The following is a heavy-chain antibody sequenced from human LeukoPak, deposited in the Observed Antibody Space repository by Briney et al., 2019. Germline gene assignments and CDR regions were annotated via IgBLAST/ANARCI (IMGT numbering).Heavy chain of an antibody. D-gene: IGHD3-10*01. V-gene: IGHV4-34*01. CDR2: INHSGST. CDR3: ARRRYYGSGSYYKAYNWFDP. Sequence: PSETLSLTCAVYGGSFSGYYWSWIRQPPGKGLEWIGEINHSGSTNYNPSLKSRVTISVDTSKNQFSLKLSSVTAADTAVYYCARRRYYGSGSYYKAYNWFDPWGQGTLVTVSS. J-gene: IGHJ5*02. CDR1: GGSFSGYY.